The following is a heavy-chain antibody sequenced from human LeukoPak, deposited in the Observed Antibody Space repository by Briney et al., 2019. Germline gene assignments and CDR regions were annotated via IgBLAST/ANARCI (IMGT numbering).Heavy chain of an antibody. Sequence: PSETLSLTCTVSGGSISSSSYYWGWIRQPPGKGLEWIGSIYYSGSTYYNPSLKSRVTISVDTSKNQFSLKLSSVTAADTAVYYCARRRKSRNYYFDYWGQGTLVTVSS. V-gene: IGHV4-39*01. CDR3: ARRRKSRNYYFDY. J-gene: IGHJ4*02. CDR2: IYYSGST. CDR1: GGSISSSSYY. D-gene: IGHD1-14*01.